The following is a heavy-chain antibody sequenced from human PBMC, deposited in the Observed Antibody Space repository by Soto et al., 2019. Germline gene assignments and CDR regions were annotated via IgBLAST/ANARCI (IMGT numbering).Heavy chain of an antibody. Sequence: QAQLVQSGAEVKKPGSSVKVSCRAVGDTFSSYGISWVRQAPGQGLEWMGGIIPIFDTPKYAQKFQGRVTIIADESTRTTYMELSSLRFEDTAVYYCARLNYDTLDGWPVWGQGTLVIVSS. V-gene: IGHV1-69*01. CDR2: IIPIFDTP. CDR1: GDTFSSYG. J-gene: IGHJ4*02. CDR3: ARLNYDTLDGWPV. D-gene: IGHD3-9*01.